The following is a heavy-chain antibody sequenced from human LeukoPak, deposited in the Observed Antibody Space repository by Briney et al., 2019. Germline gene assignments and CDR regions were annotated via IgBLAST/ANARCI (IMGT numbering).Heavy chain of an antibody. D-gene: IGHD3-9*01. CDR3: ARDLNDILTGYVDY. CDR2: ISAYNGNT. CDR1: GYTFTGYG. V-gene: IGHV1-18*01. Sequence: ASVKVSCKASGYTFTGYGISWVRQAPGQGLEWMGWISAYNGNTNYAQKLQGRVTMTTDTSTSTAYMELRSLRSDDTAVYYCARDLNDILTGYVDYWGQGTLVTVSS. J-gene: IGHJ4*02.